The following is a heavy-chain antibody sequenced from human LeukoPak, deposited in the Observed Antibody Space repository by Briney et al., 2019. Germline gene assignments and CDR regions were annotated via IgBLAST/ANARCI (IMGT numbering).Heavy chain of an antibody. CDR2: IYHSGST. V-gene: IGHV4-38-2*02. D-gene: IGHD3-22*01. CDR3: ARAYDSSGNDY. Sequence: PSETLSLTCTVSGGSISSYYWGWIRQPPGKGLEWIGRIYHSGSTYYNPSLKSRVTISVDTSKNQFSLKLSSVTAADTAVYYCARAYDSSGNDYWGQGTLVTVSS. CDR1: GGSISSYY. J-gene: IGHJ4*02.